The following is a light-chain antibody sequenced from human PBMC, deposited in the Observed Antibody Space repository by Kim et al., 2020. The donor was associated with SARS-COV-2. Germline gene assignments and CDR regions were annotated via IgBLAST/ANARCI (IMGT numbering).Light chain of an antibody. J-gene: IGKJ1*01. V-gene: IGKV3-15*01. CDR1: QSVSK. Sequence: RAVAPGERATLPCRASQSVSKLAWYQQRPGQAPRLLIYGASTRATGIPARFSGSGSGTEFTLTISSLQSEDFAVYYCQQYNIWRTFGQGTKVEIK. CDR2: GAS. CDR3: QQYNIWRT.